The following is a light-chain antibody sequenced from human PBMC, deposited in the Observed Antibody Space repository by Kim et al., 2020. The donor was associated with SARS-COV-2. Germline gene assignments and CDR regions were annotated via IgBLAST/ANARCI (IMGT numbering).Light chain of an antibody. J-gene: IGLJ1*01. CDR1: SPNIGSNY. CDR3: AAWDDSLSGYF. V-gene: IGLV1-47*02. Sequence: GQRVTITSSGSSPNIGSNYVYWYQILPGTAPKLLIYSNNQRPSGVPDRFSGSKSGTSASLAISGLRSEDEADYYCAAWDDSLSGYFFGTGTKVTVL. CDR2: SNN.